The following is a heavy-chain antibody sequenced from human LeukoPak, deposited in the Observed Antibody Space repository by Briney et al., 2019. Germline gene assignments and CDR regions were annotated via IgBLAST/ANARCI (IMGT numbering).Heavy chain of an antibody. CDR2: IRYDGSNK. CDR3: ASSRSSTLLSHFDY. D-gene: IGHD3-10*01. V-gene: IGHV3-30*02. J-gene: IGHJ4*02. CDR1: GFTFSSYG. Sequence: GGSLRLSCAASGFTFSSYGMHWVRQAPGKGLEWVAFIRYDGSNKYYADSVKGRFTISRDNSKNTLYLQMNSLRAEDTAVYYCASSRSSTLLSHFDYWGQGTLVTVSS.